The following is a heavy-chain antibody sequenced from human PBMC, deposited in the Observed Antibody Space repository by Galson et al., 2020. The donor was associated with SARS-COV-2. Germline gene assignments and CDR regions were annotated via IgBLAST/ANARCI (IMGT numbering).Heavy chain of an antibody. CDR1: VYTFTNYG. CDR3: ARDIVATIRLGYGMDV. CDR2: ISAYNGNT. D-gene: IGHD5-12*01. J-gene: IGHJ6*02. V-gene: IGHV1-18*01. Sequence: SVTVSCKASVYTFTNYGISWVRQAPGQGLAWMGLISAYNGNTNYAQKLQGRVTMTTDTSTSTAYMELRSLRSDDTAVYYCARDIVATIRLGYGMDVWGQGTTVTVSS.